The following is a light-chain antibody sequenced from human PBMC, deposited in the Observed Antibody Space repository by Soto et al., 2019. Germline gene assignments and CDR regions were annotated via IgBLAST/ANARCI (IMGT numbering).Light chain of an antibody. CDR2: KNN. Sequence: QSVLTQPPSASGTPGQGVTISCSGSSSNIGSNYVYWYQQLPGTAPKLLIYKNNLRPSGVPDRFSGSKSGTSASLAISGLRSEDEADYYCSAWDVSLSGPGWVFGGGTQLTVL. J-gene: IGLJ3*02. CDR3: SAWDVSLSGPGWV. CDR1: SSNIGSNY. V-gene: IGLV1-47*01.